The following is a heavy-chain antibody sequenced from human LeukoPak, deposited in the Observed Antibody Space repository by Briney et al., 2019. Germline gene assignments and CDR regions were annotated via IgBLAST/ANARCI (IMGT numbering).Heavy chain of an antibody. V-gene: IGHV3-11*01. CDR2: ISSSGSTI. Sequence: GGSLRLSCAASGFTFSDYYMSWIRQAPGQGLEWVSYISSSGSTIYYADSVKSRFTISRDNAKNSLYLQMNSLRAEDTAVYYCARDDIVVVPAAHYYYYGMDGWGQGTTVTVSS. CDR3: ARDDIVVVPAAHYYYYGMDG. J-gene: IGHJ6*02. CDR1: GFTFSDYY. D-gene: IGHD2-2*01.